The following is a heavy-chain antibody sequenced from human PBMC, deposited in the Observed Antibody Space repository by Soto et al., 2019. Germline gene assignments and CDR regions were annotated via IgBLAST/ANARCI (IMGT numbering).Heavy chain of an antibody. CDR1: GFTFSSYA. Sequence: EVQLLESGGGLVQPGGSLRLSCAASGFTFSSYAMSWVRQAPGKGLEWVSAISGSGGSTYYADSVKGRFTISRDNSKKTLYLQMNSLRAEDTAVYYCAKPQKTVPNYYGRGYFDYWGQGTLVTVSS. CDR2: ISGSGGST. CDR3: AKPQKTVPNYYGRGYFDY. J-gene: IGHJ4*02. D-gene: IGHD3-10*02. V-gene: IGHV3-23*01.